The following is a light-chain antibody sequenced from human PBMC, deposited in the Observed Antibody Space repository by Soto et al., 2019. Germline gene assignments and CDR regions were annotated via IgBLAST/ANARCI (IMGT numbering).Light chain of an antibody. CDR1: QSINIY. CDR3: QQSYRSPYT. J-gene: IGKJ2*01. CDR2: GAS. V-gene: IGKV1-39*01. Sequence: IQMTQSPSSLSASVGDSVTVTCRASQSINIYLNWYQQKPGKAPTLLIYGASSLQSGVPSRFKSGGSRTDCTLTISSLQPEDFATYYCQQSYRSPYTFGQGTKLEIK.